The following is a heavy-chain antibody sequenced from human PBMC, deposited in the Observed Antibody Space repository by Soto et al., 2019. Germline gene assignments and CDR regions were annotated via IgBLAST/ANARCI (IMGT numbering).Heavy chain of an antibody. Sequence: ASVKVSCKASGYTFTSYAMHWVRQAPGQRLEWMGWINAGNGNTKYSQKFQGRVTITRDTSASTAYMELSSLRSEDTAVYYCARSRDTAYYYYYYYMDVWGKGTTVTVSS. CDR2: INAGNGNT. D-gene: IGHD5-18*01. V-gene: IGHV1-3*01. CDR3: ARSRDTAYYYYYYYMDV. CDR1: GYTFTSYA. J-gene: IGHJ6*03.